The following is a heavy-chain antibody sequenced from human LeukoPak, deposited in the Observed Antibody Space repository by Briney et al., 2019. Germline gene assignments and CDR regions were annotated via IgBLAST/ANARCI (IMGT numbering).Heavy chain of an antibody. V-gene: IGHV1-2*02. CDR1: GYTSTGYY. CDR2: INPSSGGT. Sequence: ASVKVSCKSSGYTSTGYYLHWVRQAPGQGLEWMGWINPSSGGTNYAQKFQGRVTMTRDTSISTAYMELSRLRSDDTAVYYCARSSTRGVRSNDYWGQGTLVTVSS. J-gene: IGHJ4*02. D-gene: IGHD3-10*01. CDR3: ARSSTRGVRSNDY.